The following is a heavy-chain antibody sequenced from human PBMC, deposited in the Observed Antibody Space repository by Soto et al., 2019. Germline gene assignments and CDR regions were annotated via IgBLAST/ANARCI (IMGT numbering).Heavy chain of an antibody. CDR2: IYYSGST. CDR1: GGSISSYY. CDR3: ARVETKPKDYYYMDV. D-gene: IGHD1-1*01. Sequence: SETLSLTCTVSGGSISSYYWSWIRQPPGKGLEWIGYIYYSGSTNYNPSLKSRVTISVDTSKNQFSLKLSSVTAADTAVYYCARVETKPKDYYYMDVWGKGTTVTVSS. V-gene: IGHV4-59*01. J-gene: IGHJ6*03.